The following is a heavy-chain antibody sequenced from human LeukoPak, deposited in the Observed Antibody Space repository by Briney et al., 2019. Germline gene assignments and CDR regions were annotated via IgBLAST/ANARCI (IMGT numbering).Heavy chain of an antibody. J-gene: IGHJ5*02. V-gene: IGHV3-48*01. Sequence: GGSLRLSCAASGFTFSSYSMKWVRQAPGKGLEWVSYISSGSSTIYYADSVKGRFTISRDNAKNSLYLQMNSLRVEDTAVYYCARKPTVKTRYWFDPWGQGTLVTVSS. D-gene: IGHD4-17*01. CDR3: ARKPTVKTRYWFDP. CDR2: ISSGSSTI. CDR1: GFTFSSYS.